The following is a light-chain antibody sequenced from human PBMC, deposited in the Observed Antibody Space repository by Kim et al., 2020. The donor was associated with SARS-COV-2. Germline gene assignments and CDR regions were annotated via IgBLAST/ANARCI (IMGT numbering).Light chain of an antibody. V-gene: IGKV1-5*03. Sequence: DIQMTQSPSTLSASVGDRVTVTCRASQNIGTSLVWYQQKPGKVPKLLISEASNLRNGVPSRFSGSGSGTDFTLTISSLQPDDFATYFCPQYYTSSITFGQGTKVEI. CDR1: QNIGTS. CDR3: PQYYTSSIT. CDR2: EAS. J-gene: IGKJ2*01.